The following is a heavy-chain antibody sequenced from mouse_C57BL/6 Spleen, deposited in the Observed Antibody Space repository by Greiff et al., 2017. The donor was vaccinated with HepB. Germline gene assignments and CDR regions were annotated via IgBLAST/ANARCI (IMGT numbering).Heavy chain of an antibody. Sequence: VQLQQSGAELVRPGTSVKVSCKASGYAFTNYLIEWVKQRPGQGLEWIGVINPGSGGTNYNEKFKGKATLTADKSSSTAYMQLSSLTSEDSAVYVCARSRENYYAMDYWGQGTSVTVSS. J-gene: IGHJ4*01. V-gene: IGHV1-54*01. CDR2: INPGSGGT. CDR1: GYAFTNYL. CDR3: ARSRENYYAMDY.